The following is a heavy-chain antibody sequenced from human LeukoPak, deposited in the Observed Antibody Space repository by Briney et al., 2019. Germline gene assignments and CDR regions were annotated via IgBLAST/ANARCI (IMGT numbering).Heavy chain of an antibody. Sequence: PGRSLRLSCAASGFTFSNYVMHWVRQAPGKGLEWVAFIRYDGSNKYYADSVKGRFTISRDNSKNTLYLQMNSLRAEDTAVYYCARDHGAVINPNFDYWGQGTLVTVSS. V-gene: IGHV3-30*04. D-gene: IGHD3-3*01. J-gene: IGHJ4*02. CDR1: GFTFSNYV. CDR3: ARDHGAVINPNFDY. CDR2: IRYDGSNK.